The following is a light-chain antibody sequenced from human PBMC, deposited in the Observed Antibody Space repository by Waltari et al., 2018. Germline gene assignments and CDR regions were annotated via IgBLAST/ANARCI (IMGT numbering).Light chain of an antibody. J-gene: IGLJ1*01. Sequence: QSALTQPASVSGSPGQSITISCTGTRSDVGGYNYVSWYQQHPGKAPKLIIYDVSNRPSGVSYRFSGSKSGNTASLTISGLQAEDEADYYCSSYTSTTTLAVFGTGTKVTVL. CDR3: SSYTSTTTLAV. CDR2: DVS. CDR1: RSDVGGYNY. V-gene: IGLV2-14*03.